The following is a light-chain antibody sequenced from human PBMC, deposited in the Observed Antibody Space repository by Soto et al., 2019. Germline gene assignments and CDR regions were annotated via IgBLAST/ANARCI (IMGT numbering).Light chain of an antibody. Sequence: QSALTQPPSASGSPGQSVTISCTGTSSDVGAYKYVSWYQQYPGKAPKLMIYEVTKRPSGVPDRFSGSKSGNTASPTVCGLQAEDEADYYSTSYGGDDICVFGGGTKLTVL. J-gene: IGLJ3*02. CDR1: SSDVGAYKY. CDR2: EVT. V-gene: IGLV2-8*01. CDR3: TSYGGDDICV.